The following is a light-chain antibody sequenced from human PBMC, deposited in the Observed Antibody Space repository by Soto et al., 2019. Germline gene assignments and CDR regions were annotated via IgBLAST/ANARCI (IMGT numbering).Light chain of an antibody. CDR3: QQYFGTPYT. Sequence: DIVMTQSPDSLAVSLGERATINCKSSQSVLYSSNNRNYLAWYQLKPGQPPKVLIYWASTRESGVPDRFSGSGSGTDFTLTISSLQAEDVAIYYCQQYFGTPYTFGQGTKLDFK. CDR2: WAS. CDR1: QSVLYSSNNRNY. V-gene: IGKV4-1*01. J-gene: IGKJ2*01.